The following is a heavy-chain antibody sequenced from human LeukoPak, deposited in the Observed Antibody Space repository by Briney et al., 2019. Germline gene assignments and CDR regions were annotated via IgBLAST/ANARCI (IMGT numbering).Heavy chain of an antibody. D-gene: IGHD5-24*01. V-gene: IGHV4-59*11. CDR1: GGSISSHY. CDR2: ISYSVST. Sequence: KPSETLSLTCAVSGGSISSHYWSWIRQPPGKGLEWIGYISYSVSTAYNPSLESRVTISVDTAKNQFSLKLPSVTAADTAVYYCTRDRRDGYNYVDLWGQGTLVTVSS. CDR3: TRDRRDGYNYVDL. J-gene: IGHJ5*02.